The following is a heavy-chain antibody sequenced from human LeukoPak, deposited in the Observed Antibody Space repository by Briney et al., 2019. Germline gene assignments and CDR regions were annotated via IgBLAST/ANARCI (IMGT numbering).Heavy chain of an antibody. CDR1: GGSISSGSYY. J-gene: IGHJ3*02. CDR2: IYTRGST. CDR3: ARVNGYDYQDAFDI. Sequence: SETLSLTCTVSGGSISSGSYYWGWIRQPAGKGREWIGRIYTRGSTNYNPSLKSQVTMSVDTSKNHFSLKQSSVNAADTAVYYCARVNGYDYQDAFDIWGQGTMVTVSS. D-gene: IGHD5-12*01. V-gene: IGHV4-61*02.